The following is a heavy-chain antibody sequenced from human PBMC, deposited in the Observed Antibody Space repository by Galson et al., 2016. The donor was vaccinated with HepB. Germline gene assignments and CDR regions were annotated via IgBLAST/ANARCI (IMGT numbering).Heavy chain of an antibody. V-gene: IGHV4-39*01. D-gene: IGHD6-19*01. J-gene: IGHJ5*02. CDR3: ARGIAVAGPTWFDP. CDR1: GGSISNRSYY. CDR2: IYNSGNT. Sequence: SLTCTVSGGSISNRSYYWGWIRQPPGKGLECIGRIYNSGNTYYNPTLQSRVTISVDTSKNQFSLKVRSLTAADTAVYYCARGIAVAGPTWFDPWGQGTLVTVSS.